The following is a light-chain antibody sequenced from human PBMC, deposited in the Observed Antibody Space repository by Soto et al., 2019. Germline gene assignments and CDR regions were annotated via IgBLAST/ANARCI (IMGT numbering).Light chain of an antibody. J-gene: IGLJ2*01. CDR2: QDS. V-gene: IGLV3-1*01. CDR1: KLGDKY. Sequence: SYELTQPPSVSVSPGQTASITCSGDKLGDKYACWYQQKPGQSPVLVIYQDSKRPSGIPERFSGSNSGNTATLTISGTQAMDEADYYCQAWDSSPYVVFGGGTKLT. CDR3: QAWDSSPYVV.